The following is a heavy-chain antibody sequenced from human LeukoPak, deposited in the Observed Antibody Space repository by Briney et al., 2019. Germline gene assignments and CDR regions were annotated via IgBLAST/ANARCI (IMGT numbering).Heavy chain of an antibody. V-gene: IGHV3-23*01. CDR3: AKDRGDYTNWFDP. CDR1: GLTFSSYA. Sequence: GGPLRLSCAASGLTFSSYAMSWVRQATGEGLEWVSGISGSGGSTYYADSVKGRFTISRDNSKNTLYLQMNSPRAEDTTIYYCAKDRGDYTNWFDPWGQGTLVTVSS. CDR2: ISGSGGST. J-gene: IGHJ5*02. D-gene: IGHD4-17*01.